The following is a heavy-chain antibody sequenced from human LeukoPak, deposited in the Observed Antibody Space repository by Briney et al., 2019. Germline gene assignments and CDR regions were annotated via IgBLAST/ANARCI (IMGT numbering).Heavy chain of an antibody. Sequence: SETLSLTCTVSGGSISSSRYYWAWIRQPPGKGLEWSGSIYYSGITQYNPSLKSRVTLSLDTSKNQFSLKLSSVTAADTAVYYCARVVGDYLDYWGQGTLVTVSS. CDR3: ARVVGDYLDY. CDR2: IYYSGIT. J-gene: IGHJ4*02. V-gene: IGHV4-39*07. D-gene: IGHD2-21*02. CDR1: GGSISSSRYY.